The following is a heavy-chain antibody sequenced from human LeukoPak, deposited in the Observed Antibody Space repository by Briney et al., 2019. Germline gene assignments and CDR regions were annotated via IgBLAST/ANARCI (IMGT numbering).Heavy chain of an antibody. V-gene: IGHV4-4*07. Sequence: PSETLFLTCTVSGGSITRYYWTWIRQPAGRGLEWIGRIYSTGTTNYSPSLKSRVTMSVDTSKNQFSLRLTSVTAADTAVYYCAGPNLWGLQHWGQGTLVTVSS. CDR2: IYSTGTT. D-gene: IGHD1-7*01. CDR1: GGSITRYY. J-gene: IGHJ1*01. CDR3: AGPNLWGLQH.